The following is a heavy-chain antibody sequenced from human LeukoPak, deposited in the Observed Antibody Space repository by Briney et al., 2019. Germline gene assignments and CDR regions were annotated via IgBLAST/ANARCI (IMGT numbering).Heavy chain of an antibody. J-gene: IGHJ4*02. CDR1: GFTFSSYA. CDR2: ISGSGGTT. Sequence: GGSLRLSCAASGFTFSSYAMSWVSQAPGKWLEWVSTISGSGGTTYYADSVRGRFTISRDNSKNTLYLQMNTLRAEDTAVYYCAKEEAFSSSWTDYWGQGTLVTVSS. D-gene: IGHD6-13*01. V-gene: IGHV3-23*01. CDR3: AKEEAFSSSWTDY.